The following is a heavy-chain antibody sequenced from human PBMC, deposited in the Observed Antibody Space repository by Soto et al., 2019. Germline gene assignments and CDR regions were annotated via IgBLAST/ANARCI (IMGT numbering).Heavy chain of an antibody. Sequence: SETLSLTCTVSNYSISNPHYWGWIRQPPGKGPEWIASMYHGGNTFYNPSLKSRITMSMNTSKNQFSLKLSSVTAADTAVYYCARGQTGYSSSWYVSYWFDPWGQGTLVTVSS. CDR1: NYSISNPHY. D-gene: IGHD6-13*01. CDR3: ARGQTGYSSSWYVSYWFDP. CDR2: MYHGGNT. V-gene: IGHV4-38-2*02. J-gene: IGHJ5*02.